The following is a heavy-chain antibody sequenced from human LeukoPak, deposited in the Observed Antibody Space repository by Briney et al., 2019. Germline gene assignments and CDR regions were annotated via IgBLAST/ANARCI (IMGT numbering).Heavy chain of an antibody. CDR3: ARGVGLDNAFDI. J-gene: IGHJ3*02. D-gene: IGHD1-26*01. Sequence: SVKVSCKASGYTFTGYYTHWVRQAPGQGLEWMGGIIPIFGTANYAQKFQGRVTITADESTSTAYMELSSLRSEDTAVYYCARGVGLDNAFDIWGQGTMVTVSS. CDR1: GYTFTGYY. CDR2: IIPIFGTA. V-gene: IGHV1-69*13.